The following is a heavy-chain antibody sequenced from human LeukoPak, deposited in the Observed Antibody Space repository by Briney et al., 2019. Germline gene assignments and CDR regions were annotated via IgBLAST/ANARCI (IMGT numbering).Heavy chain of an antibody. CDR3: ARPRFFRGGFDY. J-gene: IGHJ4*02. CDR1: GGSISSYY. D-gene: IGHD3-10*01. CDR2: IYYSGST. V-gene: IGHV4-59*12. Sequence: SETLSLTCTVSGGSISSYYWSWIRQPPGKGLEWIGYIYYSGSTNYNPSLKSRVTISVDTSKNQFSLKLSSVTAADTAVYYCARPRFFRGGFDYWGQGTLVTVSS.